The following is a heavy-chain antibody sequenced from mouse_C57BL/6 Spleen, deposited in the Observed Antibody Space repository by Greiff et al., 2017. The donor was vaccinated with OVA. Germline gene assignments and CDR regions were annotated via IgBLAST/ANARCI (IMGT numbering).Heavy chain of an antibody. Sequence: VQLQQSGAELARPGASVKLSCKASGYTFTSYGISWVKQRPGQGLEWIGEIYPGNGNTYYNEKFKGKATLTADKSSSTAYMELRSLTSEDSAVDVCSRETTAVPYYFDYWGQGTTLTVSS. CDR1: GYTFTSYG. CDR3: SRETTAVPYYFDY. CDR2: IYPGNGNT. D-gene: IGHD1-1*01. V-gene: IGHV1-81*01. J-gene: IGHJ2*01.